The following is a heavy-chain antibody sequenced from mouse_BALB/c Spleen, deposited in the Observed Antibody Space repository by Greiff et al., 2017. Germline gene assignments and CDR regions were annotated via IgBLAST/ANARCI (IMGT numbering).Heavy chain of an antibody. J-gene: IGHJ2*01. V-gene: IGHV1-87*01. Sequence: VQLVESGAELARPGASVKLSCKASGYTFTSYWMQWVKQRPGQGLEWIGAIYPGDGDTRYTQKFKGKATLTADKSSSTAYMQLSSLASEDSAVYYCYSYYFDYWGQGTTLSVSS. CDR2: IYPGDGDT. CDR1: GYTFTSYW. CDR3: YSYYFDY.